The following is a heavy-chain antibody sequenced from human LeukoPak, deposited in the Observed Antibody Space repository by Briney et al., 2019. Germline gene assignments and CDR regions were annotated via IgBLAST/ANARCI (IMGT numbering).Heavy chain of an antibody. V-gene: IGHV1-46*01. D-gene: IGHD3-22*01. CDR3: ARVGGEYYYDSSGYPDY. Sequence: ASVKVSCKASGYTFTSYYMHWVRQAPGQGLEWMGIINPSGGSTSYAQKFQGRVTMTRDTSTSTVYMELSSLRSEDTAVYYCARVGGEYYYDSSGYPDYWGQGTLVNVFS. CDR2: INPSGGST. CDR1: GYTFTSYY. J-gene: IGHJ4*02.